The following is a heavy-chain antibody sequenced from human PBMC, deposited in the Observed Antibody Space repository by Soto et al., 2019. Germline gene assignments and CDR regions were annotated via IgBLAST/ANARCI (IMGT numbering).Heavy chain of an antibody. J-gene: IGHJ4*02. CDR1: GFTFSSYA. V-gene: IGHV3-30-3*01. CDR2: ISYDGSNK. D-gene: IGHD5-18*01. Sequence: PGGSLRLSCAASGFTFSSYAMHWVRQAPGKGLEWVAVISYDGSNKYYADSVKGRFTISRDNSKNTLYLQMNSLRAEDTAVYYCARDSTDTAMVLGYWGQGTLVTAPQ. CDR3: ARDSTDTAMVLGY.